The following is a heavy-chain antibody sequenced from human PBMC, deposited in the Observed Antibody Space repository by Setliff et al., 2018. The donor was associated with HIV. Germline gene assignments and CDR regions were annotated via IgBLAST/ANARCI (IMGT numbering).Heavy chain of an antibody. Sequence: PSETLSLSCAASGFTFSSYNMNWVRQAPGRGLQWVANIKDDGSEKNYLDSIKGRFTIFRDNARNSLYLQMTSLRAEDSGVYYCARSPQVTIFGIKIKPPGGPDLWGQGTTVTVSS. D-gene: IGHD3-3*01. CDR3: ARSPQVTIFGIKIKPPGGPDL. CDR1: GFTFSSYN. V-gene: IGHV3-7*01. J-gene: IGHJ6*02. CDR2: IKDDGSEK.